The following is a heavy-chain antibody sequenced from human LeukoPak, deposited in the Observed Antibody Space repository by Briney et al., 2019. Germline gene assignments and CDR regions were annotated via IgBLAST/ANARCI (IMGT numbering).Heavy chain of an antibody. D-gene: IGHD6-19*01. CDR2: ISSSSSTI. V-gene: IGHV3-48*01. CDR1: GFTFSSYS. CDR3: STDLNYNSGWLHLQDY. J-gene: IGHJ4*02. Sequence: PGGSLRLSCAASGFTFSSYSMNWVRQAPGKGLEWVSYISSSSSTIYYADSVKGRFTISRDNAKNSLYLQMNSLRAEDTAVYYCSTDLNYNSGWLHLQDYWGQGTLVTVSS.